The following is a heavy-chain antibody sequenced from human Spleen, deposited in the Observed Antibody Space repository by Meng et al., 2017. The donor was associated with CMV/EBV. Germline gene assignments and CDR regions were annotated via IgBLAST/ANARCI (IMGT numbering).Heavy chain of an antibody. Sequence: GGSLRLSCAASGFTFSSYALSWVRQAPGKGLEWVSAISGSGGSTYYADSVKGRFTISRDSSKNTLFLQMNSLRPEDTAVYYCARSRRNFDVLSGQFRYYYYGMDVWGQGTTVTVSS. V-gene: IGHV3-23*01. CDR3: ARSRRNFDVLSGQFRYYYYGMDV. D-gene: IGHD3-3*01. CDR1: GFTFSSYA. J-gene: IGHJ6*02. CDR2: ISGSGGST.